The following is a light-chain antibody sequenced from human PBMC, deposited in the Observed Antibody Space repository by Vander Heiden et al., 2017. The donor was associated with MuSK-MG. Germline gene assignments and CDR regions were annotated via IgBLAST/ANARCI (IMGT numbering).Light chain of an antibody. CDR2: EVS. J-gene: IGLJ2*01. V-gene: IGLV2-14*01. CDR3: SSYTSSSTLEV. Sequence: QSALTQPASVSGSPGQSITISCTGTSSDVGGYNYVSWYQQHPGKAPKLMIYEVSNRPSGVSNRFSGSKSGNTASLTISGLQAEDEADYYCSSYTSSSTLEVFGGGTKLTVI. CDR1: SSDVGGYNY.